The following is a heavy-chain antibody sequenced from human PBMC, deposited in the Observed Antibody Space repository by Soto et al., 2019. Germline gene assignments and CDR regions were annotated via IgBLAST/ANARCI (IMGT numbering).Heavy chain of an antibody. CDR3: ARGGYDYSGPADY. Sequence: SVKVSCKASGGTFSSYAISWVRQAPGQGLEWMGGIIPTFGTANYAQKFQGRVTITADESTSTAYMELSSLRSEDTAVYYCARGGYDYSGPADYWGQGTLVTVSS. CDR2: IIPTFGTA. V-gene: IGHV1-69*13. CDR1: GGTFSSYA. D-gene: IGHD5-12*01. J-gene: IGHJ4*02.